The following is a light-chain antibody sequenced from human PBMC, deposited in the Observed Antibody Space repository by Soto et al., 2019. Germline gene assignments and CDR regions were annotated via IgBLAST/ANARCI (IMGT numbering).Light chain of an antibody. CDR1: SSNIGTNY. CDR2: KNN. Sequence: QSVLTQPPSASGTPGQRVTISCSGSSSNIGTNYVYWYQQLPGTAPKLLIYKNNQRPSGVPDRFSGSKSGTSASLAISGLRSEDESDYYCAVWDDSLSVVFGGGTKLTVL. CDR3: AVWDDSLSVV. V-gene: IGLV1-47*01. J-gene: IGLJ2*01.